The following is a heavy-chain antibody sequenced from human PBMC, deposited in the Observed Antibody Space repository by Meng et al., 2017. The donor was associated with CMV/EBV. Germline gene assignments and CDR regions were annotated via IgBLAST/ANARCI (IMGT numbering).Heavy chain of an antibody. V-gene: IGHV3-30*04. J-gene: IGHJ6*02. CDR3: AKDLAKVRGVYYYYGMDV. CDR1: GFTFSSYA. Sequence: GESLKISCAASGFTFSSYAMHWVRQAPGKGLEWVAVISYDGSNKYYADSVKGRFTISRDNSKNTLYLQMNSLRAEDTAVYYCAKDLAKVRGVYYYYGMDVWGQGTTVTVSS. D-gene: IGHD3-10*01. CDR2: ISYDGSNK.